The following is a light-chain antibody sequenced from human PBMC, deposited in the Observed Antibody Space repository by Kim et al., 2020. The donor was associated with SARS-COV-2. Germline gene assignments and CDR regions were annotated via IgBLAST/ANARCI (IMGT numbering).Light chain of an antibody. CDR3: QAWDSSTSLV. Sequence: SYELTQPPSVSVSPGQTASITCSGDELGDRFASXYQQKPGQSPVLVIYQDNKRPSGIPERFSGSNSGNTATLTISGAQPMDEADYYCQAWDSSTSLVFGT. CDR2: QDN. CDR1: ELGDRF. V-gene: IGLV3-1*01. J-gene: IGLJ1*01.